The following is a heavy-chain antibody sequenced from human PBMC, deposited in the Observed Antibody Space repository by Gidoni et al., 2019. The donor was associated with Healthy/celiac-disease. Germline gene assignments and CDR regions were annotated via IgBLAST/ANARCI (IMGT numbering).Heavy chain of an antibody. D-gene: IGHD3-3*01. Sequence: EVQLVESGGGVVQPGGSLRRSCSDYGFPFSSYAMHWVRQAPGKGLEYVSAISSNGGSTYYADSVKGRFTISRDNSKNTLYLQMSSLRAEDTAVYYCVKDPRGVDFRSYWGQGTLVTVSS. CDR2: ISSNGGST. CDR3: VKDPRGVDFRSY. J-gene: IGHJ4*02. CDR1: GFPFSSYA. V-gene: IGHV3-64D*08.